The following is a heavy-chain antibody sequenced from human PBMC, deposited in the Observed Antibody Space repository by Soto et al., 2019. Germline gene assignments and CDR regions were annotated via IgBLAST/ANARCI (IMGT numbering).Heavy chain of an antibody. D-gene: IGHD2-21*01. CDR2: MNPNSGNT. V-gene: IGHV1-8*01. Sequence: QVQLVQSGAEVKTPGASVKVSCKASGYTFATYDINWVRQAPGQGLEWMGWMNPNSGNTGYAQKCXXRXTMTGDTALSIAHMELSSLRNEGTAVYYCARSDGSVFNWIDSWGQGTLVTVSA. J-gene: IGHJ5*01. CDR1: GYTFATYD. CDR3: ARSDGSVFNWIDS.